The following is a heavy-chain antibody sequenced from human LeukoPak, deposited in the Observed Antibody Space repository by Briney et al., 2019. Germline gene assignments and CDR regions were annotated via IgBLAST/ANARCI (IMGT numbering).Heavy chain of an antibody. CDR1: GFTFSTYA. V-gene: IGHV3-23*01. J-gene: IGHJ5*02. Sequence: PGGSQRLSCAASGFTFSTYAMSWARQAPGKGLEWVSAISGDGGGTEYADAVKGRFTISRDNSKNTMYLQMDSLMAEDTAVYYCAQCSTTCYSNCFDPWGQGTLVTVSS. CDR2: ISGDGGGT. CDR3: AQCSTTCYSNCFDP. D-gene: IGHD2-2*01.